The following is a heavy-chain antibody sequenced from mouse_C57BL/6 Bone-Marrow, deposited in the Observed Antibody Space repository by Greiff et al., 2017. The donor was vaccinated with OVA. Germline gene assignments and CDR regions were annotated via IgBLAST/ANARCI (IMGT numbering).Heavy chain of an antibody. CDR1: GYTFTSYW. J-gene: IGHJ2*01. Sequence: QVQLQQPGAELVKPGASVKLSCKASGYTFTSYWMHWVKQRPGQGLEWIGMIHPNSGSTNYNEKFKSKATLTVDKSSSTAYMQLISLTSEDSAVYYCARRVLRYYFDYWGQGTTLTVSS. CDR3: ARRVLRYYFDY. CDR2: IHPNSGST. D-gene: IGHD1-1*01. V-gene: IGHV1-64*01.